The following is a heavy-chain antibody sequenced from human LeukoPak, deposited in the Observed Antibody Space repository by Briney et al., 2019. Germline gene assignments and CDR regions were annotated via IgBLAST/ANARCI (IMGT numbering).Heavy chain of an antibody. CDR3: ASDLSWGPPMSP. D-gene: IGHD7-27*01. CDR2: ISSSSSYI. J-gene: IGHJ5*02. V-gene: IGHV3-21*01. Sequence: GGSLRLSCAASGFTFSSYSMNWVRQAPGKGLEWVSSISSSSSYIYYADSVKGRFTISRDNAKNSLYLQMNSLRAEVTAVYYCASDLSWGPPMSPWGQGTLVTVSS. CDR1: GFTFSSYS.